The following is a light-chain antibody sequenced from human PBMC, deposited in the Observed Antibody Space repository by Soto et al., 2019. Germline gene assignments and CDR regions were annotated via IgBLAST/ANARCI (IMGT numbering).Light chain of an antibody. Sequence: EIVMTQSPATLSVSPGERATLSCRASQSVTSNLAWYQQKPAQAPRLLIYGASTRATGIPARFSGSGSGTEFTLTISSLQSEDFAVYYCQQYHNWPPTFGQGTRLEIK. V-gene: IGKV3-15*01. J-gene: IGKJ5*01. CDR2: GAS. CDR3: QQYHNWPPT. CDR1: QSVTSN.